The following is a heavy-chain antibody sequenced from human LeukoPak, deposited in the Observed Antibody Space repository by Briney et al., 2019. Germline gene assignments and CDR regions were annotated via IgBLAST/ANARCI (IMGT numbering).Heavy chain of an antibody. D-gene: IGHD5-24*01. V-gene: IGHV3-30-3*01. Sequence: GGSLRLSCAASGFTFSSYAMHWVRQAPGKGLEWVAVISYDGSNKYYADSVKGRFTISRDNSKNTLYLQMNSLRAEDTAVYYCASCRDGYNWDYWGQGTLVTVSS. CDR1: GFTFSSYA. CDR3: ASCRDGYNWDY. CDR2: ISYDGSNK. J-gene: IGHJ4*02.